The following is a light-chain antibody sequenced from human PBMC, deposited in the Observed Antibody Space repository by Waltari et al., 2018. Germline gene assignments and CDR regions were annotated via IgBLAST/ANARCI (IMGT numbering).Light chain of an antibody. CDR1: SSAVGGYNF. CDR2: EVY. Sequence: QSALTQPPSASGSPGRSVAISCTGTSSAVGGYNFVPWYQQHPGKAPRLMIYEVYKRPSGVPDRFSGSKSGNTASLTVSGLQAEDEADYYCSSYAGRDILVFGGGTRLTVL. J-gene: IGLJ2*01. V-gene: IGLV2-8*01. CDR3: SSYAGRDILV.